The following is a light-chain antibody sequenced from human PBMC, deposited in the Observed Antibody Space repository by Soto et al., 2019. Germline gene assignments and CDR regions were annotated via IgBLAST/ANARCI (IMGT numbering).Light chain of an antibody. J-gene: IGKJ2*01. CDR3: QQYGSSPLMYT. V-gene: IGKV3-20*01. CDR2: GAS. Sequence: EIVLTQSPGTLSLSPGERATLSCRASQSVSSNYLAWYQQKPGQAPRLLIYGASSRATGIPDRFSGSGSVTDFTLTISRLEPEDFAVYYCQQYGSSPLMYTFGQGTKLEIK. CDR1: QSVSSNY.